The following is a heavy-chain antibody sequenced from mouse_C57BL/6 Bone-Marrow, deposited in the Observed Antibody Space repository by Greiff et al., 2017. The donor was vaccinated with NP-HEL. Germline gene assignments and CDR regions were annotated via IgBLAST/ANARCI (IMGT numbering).Heavy chain of an antibody. Sequence: EVQLQQSGPELVKPGASVKIPCKASGYTFTDYNMDWVKQSHGKSLEWIGDINPNNGGTIYNQKFKGKATLTVDKSSSTAYMELRSLTSEDTAVYYFARVEGNYVDDGWFAYWGQGTLVTVSA. CDR3: ARVEGNYVDDGWFAY. V-gene: IGHV1-18*01. D-gene: IGHD1-1*02. CDR2: INPNNGGT. J-gene: IGHJ3*01. CDR1: GYTFTDYN.